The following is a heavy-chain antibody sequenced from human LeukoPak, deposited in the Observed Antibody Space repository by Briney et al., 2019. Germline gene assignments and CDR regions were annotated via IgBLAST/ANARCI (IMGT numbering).Heavy chain of an antibody. CDR2: INTNSGGT. CDR1: GYTLTAHY. CDR3: ATDIEDYDSTFAN. J-gene: IGHJ4*02. V-gene: IGHV1-2*06. Sequence: SGKLACKASGYTLTAHYIHWVRQASGQGILSLGRINTNSGGTKYTQRFQRRVTMTRDTSISTAYMDLSRLGSDDTAVYYCATDIEDYDSTFANWGQGTLVTVSS. D-gene: IGHD3-22*01.